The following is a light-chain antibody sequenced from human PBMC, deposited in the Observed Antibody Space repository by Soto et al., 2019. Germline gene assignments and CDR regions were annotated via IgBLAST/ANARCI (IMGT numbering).Light chain of an antibody. V-gene: IGKV3-20*01. J-gene: IGKJ2*01. CDR3: QQYGSSPYT. CDR1: QSVSSSY. Sequence: EIVLTQSPGTLSLSPGERATLSCRASQSVSSSYLAWYQHQPGQAPRLLIDGASSSTTGIPDRFSGSGSRTPGTPPISRREPSDVAVYYCQQYGSSPYTLGQGTKVEIK. CDR2: GAS.